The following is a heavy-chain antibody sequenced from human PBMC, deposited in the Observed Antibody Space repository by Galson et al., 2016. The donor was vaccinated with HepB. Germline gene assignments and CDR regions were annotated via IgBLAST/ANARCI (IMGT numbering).Heavy chain of an antibody. CDR3: ARASISHFDF. CDR1: GFIVSSNY. CDR2: ISGRGNVK. Sequence: SLRLSCAASGFIVSSNYMSWIRQAPGKGLEWVSDISGRGNVKNYADSVKDRFAVSRDDSKNTLYLQMDSLRDEDTAVYFCARASISHFDFWGQGILVTVSS. V-gene: IGHV3-53*01. J-gene: IGHJ4*02.